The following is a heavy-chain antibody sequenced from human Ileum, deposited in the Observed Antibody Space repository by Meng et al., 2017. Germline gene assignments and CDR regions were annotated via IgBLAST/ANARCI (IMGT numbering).Heavy chain of an antibody. CDR2: ILGDGGTT. CDR1: GFTFSALP. Sequence: GESLKISCVASGFTFSALPMHWVRLAPGKGLEYVSSILGDGGTTFYADSVKGRFTISRDNSKNTLDLQMDSLRTEDMAIYYCARDSINSGFAFDYWGQGPLVTVSS. J-gene: IGHJ4*02. V-gene: IGHV3-64*02. D-gene: IGHD5-12*01. CDR3: ARDSINSGFAFDY.